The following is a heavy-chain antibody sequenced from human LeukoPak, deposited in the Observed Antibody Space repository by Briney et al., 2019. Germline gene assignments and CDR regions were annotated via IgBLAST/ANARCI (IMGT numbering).Heavy chain of an antibody. CDR1: GDSISRSSDY. V-gene: IGHV4-39*07. CDR3: AREGSRFLLYNWFDP. D-gene: IGHD3-16*01. J-gene: IGHJ5*02. CDR2: VYYIGST. Sequence: SETLSLTCTVSGDSISRSSDYWGWIRQPPGKGPEWIGSVYYIGSTFYNPSLKSRLTISIDTSKNQFSLKLSSVTAADTAVYYCAREGSRFLLYNWFDPWGQGTLVTVSS.